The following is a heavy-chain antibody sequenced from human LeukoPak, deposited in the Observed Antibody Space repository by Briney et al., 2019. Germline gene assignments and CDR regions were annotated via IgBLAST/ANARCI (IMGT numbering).Heavy chain of an antibody. CDR1: GFTFSSYA. D-gene: IGHD3-3*01. CDR3: AKDIFPHNTIFGVVTPFDY. V-gene: IGHV3-23*01. CDR2: ISGSGGST. Sequence: GGSLRLSCAASGFTFSSYAMSWVRQAPGKGLEWVSAISGSGGSTYYADSVKGRFTISRDNSKNMLYLQMNSLRAEDTAVYYCAKDIFPHNTIFGVVTPFDYWGQGTLVTVSS. J-gene: IGHJ4*02.